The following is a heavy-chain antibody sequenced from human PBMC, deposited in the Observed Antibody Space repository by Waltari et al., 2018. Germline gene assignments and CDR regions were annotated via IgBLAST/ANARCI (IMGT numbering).Heavy chain of an antibody. CDR2: IIPIYGAP. CDR3: AKEMEGIAAVDAFDI. V-gene: IGHV1-69*13. Sequence: QVQVVQSGAEVKKPGSSVRVSCKASGGTFSSYAINWVRQAPGKGLEWMGRIIPIYGAPNYAQRFQGRVTMTADKSTRTAYMALSSLKYEDTAMYYCAKEMEGIAAVDAFDIWGQGTMVTVSS. CDR1: GGTFSSYA. J-gene: IGHJ3*02. D-gene: IGHD6-13*01.